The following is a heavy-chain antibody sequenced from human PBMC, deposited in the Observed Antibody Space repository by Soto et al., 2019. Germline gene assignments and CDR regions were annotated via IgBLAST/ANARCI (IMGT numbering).Heavy chain of an antibody. CDR3: ASTEYSSSSPTNYYYYYGMDV. D-gene: IGHD6-6*01. Sequence: QVQLQQWGAGLLKPSETLSLTCAVYGGSFSGYYWSWIRQPPGKGLEWIGQINHSGSTNYNPSLTSRVTISVDPSKNQFSLKLSSVTAADTAVYYCASTEYSSSSPTNYYYYYGMDVWGQGTTVTVSS. J-gene: IGHJ6*02. V-gene: IGHV4-34*01. CDR1: GGSFSGYY. CDR2: INHSGST.